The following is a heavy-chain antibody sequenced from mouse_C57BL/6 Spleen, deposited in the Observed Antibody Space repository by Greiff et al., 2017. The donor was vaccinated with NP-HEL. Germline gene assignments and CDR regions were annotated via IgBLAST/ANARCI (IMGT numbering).Heavy chain of an antibody. V-gene: IGHV1-55*01. CDR2: IYPGSGST. D-gene: IGHD2-5*01. J-gene: IGHJ3*01. Sequence: QVQLQQPGAELVKPGASVKMSCKASGYTFTSYWITWVKQRPGQGLEWIGDIYPGSGSTTYNEKFKSKATLTVDTASSTAYMQLSSLTSEDSAVYYCARPLTYYSNYEFAYWGQGTLVTVSA. CDR1: GYTFTSYW. CDR3: ARPLTYYSNYEFAY.